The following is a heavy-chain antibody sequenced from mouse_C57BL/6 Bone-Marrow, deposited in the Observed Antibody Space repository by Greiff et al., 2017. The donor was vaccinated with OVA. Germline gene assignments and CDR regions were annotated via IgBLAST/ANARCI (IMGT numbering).Heavy chain of an antibody. CDR2: IYPGDGDT. V-gene: IGHV1-82*01. D-gene: IGHD1-1*02. CDR3: ARRDGARYFDV. Sequence: VQLKESGPELVKPGASVKISCKASGYAFSSSWMNWVKQRPGKGLEWIGRIYPGDGDTNYNGKFKGKATLTADKSSSTAYMQLSSLTSEDSAVYFCARRDGARYFDVWGTGTTVTVSS. CDR1: GYAFSSSW. J-gene: IGHJ1*03.